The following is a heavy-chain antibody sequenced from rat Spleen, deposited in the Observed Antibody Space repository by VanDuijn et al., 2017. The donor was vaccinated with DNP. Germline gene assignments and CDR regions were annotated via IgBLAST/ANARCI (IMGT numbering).Heavy chain of an antibody. CDR3: ARHENTGPYYFDY. Sequence: EVQLVETGGGLVQPGRSLKLSCVASGFTFSSYWMYWVRQAPTKGLEWVASISTGGGNTYYRDSVKGRFTISRDNAKSTLYLQMDSLRSEDTATYYCARHENTGPYYFDYWGQGVMVTVPS. CDR2: ISTGGGNT. CDR1: GFTFSSYW. J-gene: IGHJ2*01. V-gene: IGHV5-25*01. D-gene: IGHD4-2*01.